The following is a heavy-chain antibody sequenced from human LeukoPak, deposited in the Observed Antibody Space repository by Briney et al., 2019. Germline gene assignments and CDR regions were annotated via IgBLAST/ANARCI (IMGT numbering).Heavy chain of an antibody. J-gene: IGHJ4*02. CDR2: IESDGSSI. CDR1: GFTFSTYW. V-gene: IGHV3-74*01. Sequence: GGSLRLSCAASGFTFSTYWMHWGRQAPGKGLVWFSRIESDGSSITYADSVKGRFTISRNNAKNTLYLQMNSLRAEDTAVYYCARDPSAVAGFFDYWGQGTLVTVSS. D-gene: IGHD6-19*01. CDR3: ARDPSAVAGFFDY.